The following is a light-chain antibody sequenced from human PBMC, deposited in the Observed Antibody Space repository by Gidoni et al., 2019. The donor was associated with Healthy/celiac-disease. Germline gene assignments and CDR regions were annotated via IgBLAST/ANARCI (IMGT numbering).Light chain of an antibody. Sequence: QSLLTHPPSASGTPGQRVTISCSGSSSNIGSNAVNWSQQPPGTAPQLLIYTNNQRPSGVPDRVSGSKSGTSASLAISGLQSEDEADYYCAAWEDSLNGWVFGGGTKLTVL. CDR2: TNN. CDR3: AAWEDSLNGWV. V-gene: IGLV1-44*01. CDR1: SSNIGSNA. J-gene: IGLJ3*02.